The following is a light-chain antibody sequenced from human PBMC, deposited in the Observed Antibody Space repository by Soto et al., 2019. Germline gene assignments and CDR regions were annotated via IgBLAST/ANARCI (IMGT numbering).Light chain of an antibody. J-gene: IGKJ4*01. CDR2: WAS. V-gene: IGKV4-1*01. CDR1: QSLFYSSNNRNY. CDR3: QQYFTPPLS. Sequence: DIVMTQSPDSLAVSLGERATINCKSSQSLFYSSNNRNYLAWYQHKVGQPPKLLLYWASTRESGVPDRFSGSGSWTDFSLTISSLQAEDVAVYFCQQYFTPPLSFGGGTRVEIK.